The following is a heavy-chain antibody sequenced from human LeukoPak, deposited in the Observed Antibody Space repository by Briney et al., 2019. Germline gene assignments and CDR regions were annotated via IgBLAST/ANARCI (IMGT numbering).Heavy chain of an antibody. J-gene: IGHJ3*02. CDR2: IYYSGST. Sequence: SETLSLTCTVSGGSISSYYWSWIRQPPGKGLEWIGYIYYSGSTNYNPSLKSRVTISVDTSKNQFSLKLSSVTAADTAVYYCARKPVGYSGYDPYAFDIWGQGTMVTVSS. D-gene: IGHD5-12*01. V-gene: IGHV4-59*08. CDR3: ARKPVGYSGYDPYAFDI. CDR1: GGSISSYY.